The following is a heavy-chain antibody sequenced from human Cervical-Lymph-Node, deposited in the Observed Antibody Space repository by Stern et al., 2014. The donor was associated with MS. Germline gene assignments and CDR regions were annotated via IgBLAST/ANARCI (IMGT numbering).Heavy chain of an antibody. D-gene: IGHD4-17*01. CDR2: ISNNSTHT. V-gene: IGHV3-21*01. CDR1: GFTFSHYS. J-gene: IGHJ4*02. Sequence: EVQLVESGGGLVKPGESLRLSCDASGFTFSHYSINWVRQAPGKGLEWISSISNNSTHTYYADSVEGRFTISRDSAKESVSLHMASLRAEDTAVYYCARARVGDYARSPHLDSWGQGTLVPVSS. CDR3: ARARVGDYARSPHLDS.